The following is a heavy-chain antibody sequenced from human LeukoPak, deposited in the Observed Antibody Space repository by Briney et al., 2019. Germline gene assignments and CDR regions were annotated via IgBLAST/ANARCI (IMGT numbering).Heavy chain of an antibody. V-gene: IGHV3-7*01. D-gene: IGHD3-22*01. J-gene: IGHJ4*02. CDR2: IKQDGSEK. Sequence: GGSLRLSCAVSGFSFSIYWMSWVRQAPGKGLEWVANIKQDGSEKYYVDSVKGRFSISRDNAKSSLYLQMNTLRADDTAVYYCARDRALYDSRRGYYYTEDDYWGQGTLVTVSS. CDR1: GFSFSIYW. CDR3: ARDRALYDSRRGYYYTEDDY.